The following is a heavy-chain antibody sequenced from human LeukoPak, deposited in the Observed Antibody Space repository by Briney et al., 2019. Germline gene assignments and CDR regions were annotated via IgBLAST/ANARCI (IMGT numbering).Heavy chain of an antibody. J-gene: IGHJ4*02. CDR3: AGGPREYYYGSGSYRTLDY. CDR2: INPNSGGT. V-gene: IGHV1-2*02. D-gene: IGHD3-10*01. CDR1: GYTFTGYY. Sequence: ASVKVSCKASGYTFTGYYMHWVRQAPGQGLEWMGWINPNSGGTNYAQKFQGRVTMTRDTSISTAYMELSRLRSDDTAVYYCAGGPREYYYGSGSYRTLDYWGQGTLVTVSS.